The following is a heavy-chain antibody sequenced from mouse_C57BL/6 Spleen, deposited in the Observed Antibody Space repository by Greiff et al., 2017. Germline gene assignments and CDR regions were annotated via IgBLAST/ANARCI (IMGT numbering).Heavy chain of an antibody. CDR1: GFTFSDYG. CDR3: AKANWAFDY. J-gene: IGHJ2*01. V-gene: IGHV5-17*01. CDR2: ISSGSSTI. Sequence: EVKLMESGGGLVKPGGSLKLSCAASGFTFSDYGMHWVRQAPEKGLEWVAYISSGSSTIYYADTVKGRFTISRDNAKNTLFTQMTCLRSDETAMYYCAKANWAFDYWGQGTTLTVAS. D-gene: IGHD4-1*01.